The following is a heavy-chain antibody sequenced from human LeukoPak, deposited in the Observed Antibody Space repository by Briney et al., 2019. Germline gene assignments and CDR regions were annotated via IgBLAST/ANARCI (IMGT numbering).Heavy chain of an antibody. CDR3: AKGITMVRGVIDY. Sequence: GGSLRLSCAASGFNVSSNYMSWVRQAPGKGLEWVSVIYSGGKTYYADSVKGRFTLSRHNSKNTLYLQMNSLRAEDTAVYYCAKGITMVRGVIDYWGQGTLVTVSS. D-gene: IGHD3-10*01. CDR1: GFNVSSNY. J-gene: IGHJ4*02. V-gene: IGHV3-53*01. CDR2: IYSGGKT.